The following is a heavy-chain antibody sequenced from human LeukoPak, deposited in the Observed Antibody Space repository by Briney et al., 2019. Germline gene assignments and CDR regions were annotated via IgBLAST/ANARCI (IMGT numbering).Heavy chain of an antibody. D-gene: IGHD5-12*01. CDR3: ARDPRGYSGYDQRALDY. CDR2: ISSSSSYI. CDR1: GFTFSSYS. V-gene: IGHV3-21*01. J-gene: IGHJ4*02. Sequence: GGSLRLSCAASGFTFSSYSMNWVRQAPGKGLEWVSSISSSSSYIYYADSVKGRFTISRDNAKNSLYLQMNSLRAEDTAVYYCARDPRGYSGYDQRALDYWGQGTLVTVSS.